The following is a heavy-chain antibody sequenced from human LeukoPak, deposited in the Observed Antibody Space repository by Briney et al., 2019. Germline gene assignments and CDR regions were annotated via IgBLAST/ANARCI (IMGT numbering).Heavy chain of an antibody. J-gene: IGHJ3*02. CDR2: INSDGSAT. CDR1: GFTLRSYC. Sequence: GGSLRLSSAASGFTLRSYCMRGVRQAPGKGLVWVARINSDGSATSHADSVKGRFTISRGNAKNTLYLQVNSLRAEDTAVYYCARHDFGICGQGTMVTVSS. V-gene: IGHV3-74*01. CDR3: ARHDFGI.